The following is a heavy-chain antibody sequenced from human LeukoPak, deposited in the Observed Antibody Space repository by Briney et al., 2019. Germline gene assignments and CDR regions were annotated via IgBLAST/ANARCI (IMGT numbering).Heavy chain of an antibody. CDR3: AKGGPLGYCSSTSCPDYFDY. D-gene: IGHD2-2*01. CDR1: GFAFSSYG. Sequence: GGSLRLSCAASGFAFSSYGMHWVRQAPGKRLAWVAVISYDGTNKYYADSVKGRFTISRDNSKNTLYLQMNSLRAEDTAVYYCAKGGPLGYCSSTSCPDYFDYWGQGTLVTVSS. V-gene: IGHV3-30*18. J-gene: IGHJ4*02. CDR2: ISYDGTNK.